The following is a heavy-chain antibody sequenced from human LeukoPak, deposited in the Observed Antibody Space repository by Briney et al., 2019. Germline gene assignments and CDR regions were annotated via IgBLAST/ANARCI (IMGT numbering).Heavy chain of an antibody. J-gene: IGHJ4*02. CDR1: GCSISSSSYY. CDR3: ARRGHPGKRWLPPYFDY. D-gene: IGHD5-24*01. CDR2: IYYSGST. V-gene: IGHV4-39*01. Sequence: PSETLSLTCTVSGCSISSSSYYWGWIRQPPGKGLEGIGSIYYSGSTYYNPSLKSRVTISVDTSKNQFSLKLSSVTAADTAVYYCARRGHPGKRWLPPYFDYWGQGTLVTVSS.